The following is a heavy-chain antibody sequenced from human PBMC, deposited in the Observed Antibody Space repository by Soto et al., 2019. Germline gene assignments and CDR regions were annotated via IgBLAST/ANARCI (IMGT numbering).Heavy chain of an antibody. V-gene: IGHV1-69*13. CDR3: ARGGRGGDSHNYYYGMDV. J-gene: IGHJ6*02. CDR1: GGTFSSYA. D-gene: IGHD4-17*01. CDR2: IIPIFGTA. Sequence: SVKVSCKASGGTFSSYAISWVRQAPGQGLEWMGGIIPIFGTANYAQKFQGRVTITADESSSTAYMELSSLRSEDTAVYYCARGGRGGDSHNYYYGMDVWGQGTTVT.